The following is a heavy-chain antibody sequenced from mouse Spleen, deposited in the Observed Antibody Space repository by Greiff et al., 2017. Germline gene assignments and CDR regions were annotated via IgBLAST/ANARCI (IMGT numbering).Heavy chain of an antibody. CDR1: GYTFTSYT. J-gene: IGHJ3*01. CDR2: INPSSGYT. Sequence: QVQLQQSGAELARPGASVKMSCKASGYTFTSYTMHWVKQRPGQGLEWIGYINPSSGYTNYNQKFKDKATLTADKSSSTAYMQLSSLTSEDSAVYYCARWEYGNFWFAYWGQGTLVTVSA. CDR3: ARWEYGNFWFAY. D-gene: IGHD2-10*02. V-gene: IGHV1-4*01.